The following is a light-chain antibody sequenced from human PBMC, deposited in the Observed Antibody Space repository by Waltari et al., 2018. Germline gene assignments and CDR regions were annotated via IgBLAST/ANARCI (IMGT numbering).Light chain of an antibody. Sequence: DVVMTQSPLSLPVTLGQPASISCRSSQSLGHSNGNTYLIWFQQGPGQSPRRLIYKVSIRDSGVPDRFSGSGSGTDVTLKISRVEAEDVGVYFCMQGTHWPPTSGGGTKVEIK. CDR1: QSLGHSNGNTY. CDR3: MQGTHWPPT. CDR2: KVS. V-gene: IGKV2-30*02. J-gene: IGKJ4*01.